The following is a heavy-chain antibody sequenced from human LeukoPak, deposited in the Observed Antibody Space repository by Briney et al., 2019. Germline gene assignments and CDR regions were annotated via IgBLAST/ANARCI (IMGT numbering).Heavy chain of an antibody. CDR1: GYSLTNYY. D-gene: IGHD3-22*01. CDR2: IIPIFGTA. Sequence: GASVKVSCKAFGYSLTNYYVHWVRQAPGQGLEWMGGIIPIFGTANYAQKFQGRVTITTDESTSTAYMELSSLRSEDTAVYYCARGPYDSSGYYPDYYYYYMDVWGKGTTVTVSS. V-gene: IGHV1-69*05. CDR3: ARGPYDSSGYYPDYYYYYMDV. J-gene: IGHJ6*03.